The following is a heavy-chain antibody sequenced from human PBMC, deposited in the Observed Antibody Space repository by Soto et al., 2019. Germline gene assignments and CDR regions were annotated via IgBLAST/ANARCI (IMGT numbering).Heavy chain of an antibody. CDR1: GFTFSSYG. V-gene: IGHV3-30*03. CDR2: ISYDGSNK. D-gene: IGHD2-8*01. J-gene: IGHJ4*02. CDR3: AILLMVYEAFDY. Sequence: RRGGSLRLSCASSGFTFSSYGMHWVRQAPGKGLEWVAVISYDGSNKYYADSVKGRFTISRDNSKNTLYLQMNSLRAEDTAVYYCAILLMVYEAFDYWGQGTLVTVSS.